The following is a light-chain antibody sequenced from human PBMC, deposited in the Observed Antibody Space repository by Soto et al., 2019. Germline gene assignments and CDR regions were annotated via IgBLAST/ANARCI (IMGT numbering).Light chain of an antibody. CDR2: AAS. CDR1: QSISSY. Sequence: DIQMTQSPSSLSASVGDRVTITCRASQSISSYLNWYQQKPGKAPKLLIYAASSLHSGGPSRFSGSGSGTDFTLHISRLQPEDFATYYCQQSYSTPFTFGPGTKVDI. CDR3: QQSYSTPFT. V-gene: IGKV1-39*01. J-gene: IGKJ3*01.